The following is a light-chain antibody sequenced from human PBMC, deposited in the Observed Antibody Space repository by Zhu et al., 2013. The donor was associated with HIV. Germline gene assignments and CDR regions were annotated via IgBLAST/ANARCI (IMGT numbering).Light chain of an antibody. J-gene: IGLJ2*01. CDR1: SSDVGGYDY. CDR3: SSYAGSNNVI. CDR2: EVS. V-gene: IGLV2-14*01. Sequence: QSALTQPASVSGSPGQSITISCTGTSSDVGGYDYVSWYQQHPGKAPKLMIYEVSHRPSGVSNRFSGSKSANTASLTISGLQAEDEADYYCSSYAGSNNVIFGGGTKLTVL.